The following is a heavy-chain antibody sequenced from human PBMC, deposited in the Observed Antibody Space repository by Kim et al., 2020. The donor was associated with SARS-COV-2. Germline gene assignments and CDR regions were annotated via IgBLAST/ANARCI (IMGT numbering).Heavy chain of an antibody. CDR2: IRSKAYGGTT. CDR3: TRDGGYSSGWYVGTNWFDH. Sequence: GGSLRLSCTASGFTFDDYAMSWVRQAPGKGLEWVGFIRSKAYGGTTEYAASVKDRFIISRDDSKSIAYLQMNSLKTEDTAAYYCTRDGGYSSGWYVGTNWFDHWGQGTLVTVSS. V-gene: IGHV3-49*04. J-gene: IGHJ5*02. D-gene: IGHD6-19*01. CDR1: GFTFDDYA.